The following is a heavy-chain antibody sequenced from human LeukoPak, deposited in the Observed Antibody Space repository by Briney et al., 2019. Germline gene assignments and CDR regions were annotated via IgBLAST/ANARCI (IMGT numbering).Heavy chain of an antibody. V-gene: IGHV3-21*01. CDR1: GFTFSSYS. CDR3: ARAKAAGTRYFDY. CDR2: ISSSSSYI. J-gene: IGHJ4*02. Sequence: PGGSLRLSCAASGFTFSSYSMNWVRQAPGKGLEWVSSISSSSSYIYYADSVKGRFTISRDNAKNSLYLQMNSLRAEDTAVYYCARAKAAGTRYFDYWGQGTLVTVSS. D-gene: IGHD6-13*01.